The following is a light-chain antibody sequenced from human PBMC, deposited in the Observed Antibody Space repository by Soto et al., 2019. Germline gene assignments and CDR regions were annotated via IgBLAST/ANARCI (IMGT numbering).Light chain of an antibody. J-gene: IGKJ3*01. Sequence: DIVMTQSPDSLAVSLGERATINCKSSQSVLYSSNNKNYLAWYQQKPGQPPKLLIYWASTRESGVFDRFSGSGSGTDFTLTISSLQAEDVAVYYCQQYYSTPFTFGPGTKVDIK. CDR3: QQYYSTPFT. CDR1: QSVLYSSNNKNY. V-gene: IGKV4-1*01. CDR2: WAS.